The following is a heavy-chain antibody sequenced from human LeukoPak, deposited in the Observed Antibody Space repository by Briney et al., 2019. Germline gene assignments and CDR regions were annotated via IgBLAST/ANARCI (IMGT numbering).Heavy chain of an antibody. Sequence: GGSLRLSCAASGFTFSDYYMSWIRQAPGKGLEWVSYISTNSTYTNYADSVKGRFTISRDNAKNSLYLQMNSLRAEDTAVYYCARGLTITSPLDYWGQGTLSPSPQ. CDR3: ARGLTITSPLDY. CDR2: ISTNSTYT. J-gene: IGHJ4*02. V-gene: IGHV3-11*06. D-gene: IGHD3-16*01. CDR1: GFTFSDYY.